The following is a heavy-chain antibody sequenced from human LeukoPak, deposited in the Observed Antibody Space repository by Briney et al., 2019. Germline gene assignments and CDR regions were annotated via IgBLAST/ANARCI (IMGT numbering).Heavy chain of an antibody. CDR3: AREDTAMVTFFDY. CDR2: ISYDGSNK. CDR1: GFTFSSYA. J-gene: IGHJ4*02. D-gene: IGHD5-18*01. V-gene: IGHV3-30*04. Sequence: GRSLRLSCAASGFTFSSYAMHWVRQAPGKGLEGVAVISYDGSNKYYADSVKGRFTISRDNSKNTLYLQMNSLRAEDTAVYYCAREDTAMVTFFDYWGQGTLVTVSS.